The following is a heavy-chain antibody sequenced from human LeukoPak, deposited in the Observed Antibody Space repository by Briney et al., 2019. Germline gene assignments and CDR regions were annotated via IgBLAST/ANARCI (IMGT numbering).Heavy chain of an antibody. D-gene: IGHD3-9*01. V-gene: IGHV3-33*01. J-gene: IGHJ4*02. CDR2: IWYDGSTT. Sequence: AGRSLRLSCAASGFTFKICGMHWVRQAPGKGLEWVGVIWYDGSTTFYADSVRGRFTISRDNSKNTLYLQMNSLRAEDTAVYYCARDRTNFVDYWGQGTLVTVSS. CDR1: GFTFKICG. CDR3: ARDRTNFVDY.